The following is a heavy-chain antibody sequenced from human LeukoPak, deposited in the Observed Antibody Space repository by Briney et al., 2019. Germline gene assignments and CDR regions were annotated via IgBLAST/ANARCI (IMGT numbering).Heavy chain of an antibody. D-gene: IGHD4-17*01. CDR3: AKGGDYGDYQGN. V-gene: IGHV3-23*01. Sequence: PGGSLRLSCAASGFTFSSYAMSWVRQAPGKGLEWVSGISGSGGSTYYADSVRGRFTISRDNVKNLLYLQMNSLRAEDTAVYYCAKGGDYGDYQGNWGQGTLVTVSS. CDR2: ISGSGGST. J-gene: IGHJ4*02. CDR1: GFTFSSYA.